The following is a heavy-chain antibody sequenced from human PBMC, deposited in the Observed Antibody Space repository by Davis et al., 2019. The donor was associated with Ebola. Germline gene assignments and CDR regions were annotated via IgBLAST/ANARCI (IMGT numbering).Heavy chain of an antibody. Sequence: AASVKVSCKASGYTFINFGINWVRQAPGQGLEWMGWISVYNGNADYAQKFQGRVTMTTDTSTNTAYMEFRSLRSDDTAVYYCARDAEVGKNAFDFWGQGTMVTVSS. D-gene: IGHD1-26*01. CDR1: GYTFINFG. V-gene: IGHV1-18*01. J-gene: IGHJ3*01. CDR3: ARDAEVGKNAFDF. CDR2: ISVYNGNA.